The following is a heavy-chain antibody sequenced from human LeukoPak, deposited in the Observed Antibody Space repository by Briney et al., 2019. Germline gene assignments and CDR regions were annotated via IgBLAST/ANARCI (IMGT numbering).Heavy chain of an antibody. CDR2: ISSSGDST. Sequence: GGSLRLSCAASGFSFSTYAMSWVRQAPGKGLEWVSSISSSGDSTYYADAVKGWFTISRDNSKNTLYLQMNSLRAEDTAVYYCVEDVVVIVAAKPGIWGQGTLVAVSS. CDR3: VEDVVVIVAAKPGI. CDR1: GFSFSTYA. D-gene: IGHD2-15*01. J-gene: IGHJ1*01. V-gene: IGHV3-23*01.